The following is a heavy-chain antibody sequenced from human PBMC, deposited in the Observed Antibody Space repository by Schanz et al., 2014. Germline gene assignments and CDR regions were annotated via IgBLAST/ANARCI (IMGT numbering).Heavy chain of an antibody. Sequence: WTWLRQPPGKGLEWIGYIYYSGSTNYHPSLRSRVTISVDTSKNQFSLKLSSVTAADTAVYYCARQRSYFYAMDVWGQGTTATVSS. CDR2: IYYSGST. CDR3: ARQRSYFYAMDV. J-gene: IGHJ6*02. V-gene: IGHV4-59*08.